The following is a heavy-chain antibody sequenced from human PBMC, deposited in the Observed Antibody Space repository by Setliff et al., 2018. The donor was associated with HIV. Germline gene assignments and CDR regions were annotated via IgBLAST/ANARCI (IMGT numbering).Heavy chain of an antibody. CDR2: LHASGNT. D-gene: IGHD1-20*01. J-gene: IGHJ5*02. CDR1: GDSTSNSY. Sequence: SETLSLTCSVSGDSTSNSYWSWIRQPAGKGLGWIGRLHASGNTNYNPSLKSRVTMSIDTSKNQLSLRLTSVTAADTAVYYCASSDTDEPYNGFDPWGQGVLVTVSS. V-gene: IGHV4-4*07. CDR3: ASSDTDEPYNGFDP.